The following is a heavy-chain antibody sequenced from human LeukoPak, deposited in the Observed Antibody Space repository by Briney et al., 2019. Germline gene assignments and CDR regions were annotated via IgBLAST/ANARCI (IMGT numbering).Heavy chain of an antibody. V-gene: IGHV1-18*01. J-gene: IGHJ3*02. CDR2: ISGYNGNT. CDR1: GYTFTSYG. CDR3: ARDTHRTSDAFDI. Sequence: ASGKVSCKASGYTFTSYGISWVRQAPGQGLEWMGWISGYNGNTNYAQKLQGRVTMTTDTSTSTAYMELRSLRSDDTAVYYCARDTHRTSDAFDIWGQGTMVTVSS.